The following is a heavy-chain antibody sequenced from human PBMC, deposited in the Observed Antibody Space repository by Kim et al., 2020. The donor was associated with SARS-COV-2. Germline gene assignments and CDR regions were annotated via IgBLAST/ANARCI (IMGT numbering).Heavy chain of an antibody. D-gene: IGHD3-22*01. V-gene: IGHV4-31*03. J-gene: IGHJ4*02. CDR3: ASYDSSGYYALDY. CDR1: GGSISSGGYY. CDR2: IYYSGST. Sequence: SETLSLTCTVSGGSISSGGYYWSWIRQHPGKGLEWIGYIYYSGSTYYNPSLKSRVTISVDTSKNQFSLKLSSVTAADTAVYYCASYDSSGYYALDYWGQGTLVTVSS.